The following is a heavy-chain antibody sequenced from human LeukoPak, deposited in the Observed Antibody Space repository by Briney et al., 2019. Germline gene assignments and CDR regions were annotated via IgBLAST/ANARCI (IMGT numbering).Heavy chain of an antibody. J-gene: IGHJ4*02. CDR1: GFTFSSYG. V-gene: IGHV3-30*02. Sequence: GGSLRLSCAASGFTFSSYGMHWVRQAPGKGLEGVAFIRYDGSNKYYADSVKGRFTISRDNSKNTLYLQMNSLRTEDTAVYYCAKTMSPYYYDSSGFWGQGTWSPSPQ. CDR3: AKTMSPYYYDSSGF. CDR2: IRYDGSNK. D-gene: IGHD3-22*01.